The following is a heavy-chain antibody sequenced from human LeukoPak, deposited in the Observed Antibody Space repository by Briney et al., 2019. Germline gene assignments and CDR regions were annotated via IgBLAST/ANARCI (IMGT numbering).Heavy chain of an antibody. CDR3: ARGKRDGYNSGVVRYHFDY. V-gene: IGHV3-23*01. CDR1: GFTFSSYA. J-gene: IGHJ4*02. D-gene: IGHD5-24*01. Sequence: PGGSLRLSCAASGFTFSSYAMSWVRQAPGKGLEWVSAISGSGGNTYYADSVKGRFTISRDNSKNTLYLHMNSLRAEDTAVYYCARGKRDGYNSGVVRYHFDYWGQGTLVTVSS. CDR2: ISGSGGNT.